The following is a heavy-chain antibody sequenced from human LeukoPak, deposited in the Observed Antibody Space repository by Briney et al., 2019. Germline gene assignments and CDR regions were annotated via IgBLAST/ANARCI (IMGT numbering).Heavy chain of an antibody. V-gene: IGHV4-59*01. Sequence: LETLSLTCTVSGGSISNYHWSWIRQPPGKGLEWIGYIYHSGSTKYNPSLKSRVTISVDTSKNQFSLKLSSVTAADTAVYYCARAFYCSSTSCYGGYYYAMDVWGRGTTVTVSS. CDR3: ARAFYCSSTSCYGGYYYAMDV. CDR2: IYHSGST. D-gene: IGHD2-2*01. J-gene: IGHJ6*04. CDR1: GGSISNYH.